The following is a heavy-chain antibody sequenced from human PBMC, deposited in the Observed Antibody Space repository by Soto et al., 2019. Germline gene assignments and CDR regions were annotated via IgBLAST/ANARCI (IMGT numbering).Heavy chain of an antibody. CDR1: GGSISSSSYY. V-gene: IGHV4-39*02. Sequence: QLQLQESGPGLVKPSETLSLTCTVSGGSISSSSYYWGWIRQPPGKGLEWIGSIYYSGSTYYNPSLNSRVTLSDATSESQLSLKLSFLTAADTDVDCCARDRSGPEGPPTTRGYNWFDHWGQGTLVTVSS. J-gene: IGHJ5*02. CDR2: IYYSGST. CDR3: ARDRSGPEGPPTTRGYNWFDH. D-gene: IGHD6-25*01.